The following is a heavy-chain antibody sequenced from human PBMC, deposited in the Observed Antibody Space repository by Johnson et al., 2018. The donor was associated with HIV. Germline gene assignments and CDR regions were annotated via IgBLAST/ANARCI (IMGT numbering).Heavy chain of an antibody. CDR3: ARRLSPDAFDI. J-gene: IGHJ3*02. V-gene: IGHV3-11*04. Sequence: VESGGGLVKPGGSLRLSCAASGFTFSDHYMTWIRQAPGKGLEWVSSISNTAISIYYGASVKGRFTISRDNAKHALYLQMNRLRAEDTAVYYCARRLSPDAFDIWGQGTLVTVSS. D-gene: IGHD2/OR15-2a*01. CDR2: ISNTAISI. CDR1: GFTFSDHY.